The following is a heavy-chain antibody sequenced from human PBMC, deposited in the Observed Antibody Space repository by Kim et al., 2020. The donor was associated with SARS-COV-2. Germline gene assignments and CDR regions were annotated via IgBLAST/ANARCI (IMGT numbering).Heavy chain of an antibody. CDR3: ARTRLMRNGYGKYYYYYYGMDA. CDR2: INHSGST. Sequence: SETLSLTCAVYGGSFSGYYWSWIRQPPGKGLEWIGEINHSGSTNYNPSLKSRVTISVDTSKNQFSLKLSSVTAADTAVYYCARTRLMRNGYGKYYYYYYGMDAWGQGTTVTVSS. V-gene: IGHV4-34*01. D-gene: IGHD5-18*01. J-gene: IGHJ6*02. CDR1: GGSFSGYY.